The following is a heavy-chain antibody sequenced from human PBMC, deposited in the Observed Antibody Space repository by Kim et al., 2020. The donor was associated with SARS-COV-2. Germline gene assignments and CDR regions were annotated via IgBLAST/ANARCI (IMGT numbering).Heavy chain of an antibody. J-gene: IGHJ4*02. CDR3: ARGGITMVRGVTSPFDY. V-gene: IGHV4-34*01. D-gene: IGHD3-10*01. Sequence: LKSGVTISVDTSKNQCSLKLSSVTAADTAVYYCARGGITMVRGVTSPFDYWGQGTLVTVSS.